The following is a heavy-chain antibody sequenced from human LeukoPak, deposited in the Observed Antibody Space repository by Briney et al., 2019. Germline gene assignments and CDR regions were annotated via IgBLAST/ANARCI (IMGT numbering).Heavy chain of an antibody. J-gene: IGHJ4*02. CDR1: RFTFSDYW. D-gene: IGHD3-22*01. V-gene: IGHV3-74*01. Sequence: GGSLRLSCAASRFTFSDYWMHWVRQAPGKGLVWVSRFNRGGRSTRYADSVKGRFTISRDNAKNTLYLQMNSLRAEDTAVYYCARDTSSSGYYTFDNWGQGTLVTVSS. CDR3: ARDTSSSGYYTFDN. CDR2: FNRGGRST.